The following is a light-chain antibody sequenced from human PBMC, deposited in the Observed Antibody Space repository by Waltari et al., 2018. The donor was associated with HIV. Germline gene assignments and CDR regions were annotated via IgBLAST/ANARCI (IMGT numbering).Light chain of an antibody. Sequence: QSALTPPASVSGSPGQSITISCSGTSSDISTYNFVSWYQKHPDKAPKLLIYDVDTRPSGVPRRFSGSKSGDTASLTISAIQADDEADYFCSSYTTTNTVVFGGGTKVSVL. CDR2: DVD. CDR1: SSDISTYNF. CDR3: SSYTTTNTVV. V-gene: IGLV2-14*03. J-gene: IGLJ2*01.